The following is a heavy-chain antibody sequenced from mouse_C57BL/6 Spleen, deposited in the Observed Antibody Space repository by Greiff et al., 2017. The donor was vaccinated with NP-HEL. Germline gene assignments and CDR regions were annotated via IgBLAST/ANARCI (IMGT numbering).Heavy chain of an antibody. CDR3: ARSGEIYYYGSSTGYFDV. J-gene: IGHJ1*03. V-gene: IGHV1-84*01. D-gene: IGHD1-1*01. Sequence: LMESGPELVKPGASVKISCKASGYTFTDYYINWVKQRPGQGLEWIGWIYPGSGNTKYNEKFKGKATLTVDTSSSTAYMQLSSLTSEDSAVYFCARSGEIYYYGSSTGYFDVWGTGTTVTVSS. CDR1: GYTFTDYY. CDR2: IYPGSGNT.